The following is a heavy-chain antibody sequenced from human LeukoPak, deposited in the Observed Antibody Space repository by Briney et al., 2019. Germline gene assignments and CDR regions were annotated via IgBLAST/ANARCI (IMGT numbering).Heavy chain of an antibody. CDR2: IYNTGGT. J-gene: IGHJ5*02. Sequence: PSETLSLTCSVSGGSISSHHWSWIRQPPGKGLEWIGDIYNTGGTDCNPSLRSRVTISIDTSKKQFSLNLSSVTAADTAVFYCARGSVMTAKNWFGPWGQGTLVTVSS. CDR3: ARGSVMTAKNWFGP. D-gene: IGHD2-21*02. CDR1: GGSISSHH. V-gene: IGHV4-59*08.